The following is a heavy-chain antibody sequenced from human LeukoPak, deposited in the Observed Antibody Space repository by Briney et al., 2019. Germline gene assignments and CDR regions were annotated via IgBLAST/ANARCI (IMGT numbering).Heavy chain of an antibody. J-gene: IGHJ4*02. Sequence: GGSLRLSCAASGFTFSSSAMSWVRQAPGKGLEWVSAISNNGGYTYYADSVQGRFTISRDNSKSTLCLQMNSLRAEDTAVYYCAKAPVDGYNLFRDYWGQGTLVTVSS. D-gene: IGHD5-24*01. CDR1: GFTFSSSA. CDR3: AKAPVDGYNLFRDY. CDR2: ISNNGGYT. V-gene: IGHV3-23*01.